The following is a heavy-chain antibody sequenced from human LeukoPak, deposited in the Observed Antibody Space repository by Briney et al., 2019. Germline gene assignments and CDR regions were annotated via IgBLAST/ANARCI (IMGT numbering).Heavy chain of an antibody. CDR3: ARETSQKGAHYMDV. CDR2: IYYSGST. D-gene: IGHD3-16*01. V-gene: IGHV4-59*01. CDR1: GGSISSYY. J-gene: IGHJ6*03. Sequence: SETLSLTCTVSGGSISSYYWSWIRQPPGKGPEWIGYIYYSGSTNYNPSLKSRVTISVDTSKNQFSLKLSSVTAADTAVYYCARETSQKGAHYMDVWGKGTTVTISS.